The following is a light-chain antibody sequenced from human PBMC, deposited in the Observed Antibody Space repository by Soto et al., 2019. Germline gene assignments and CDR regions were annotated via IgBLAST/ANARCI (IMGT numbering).Light chain of an antibody. V-gene: IGKV1-33*01. CDR1: QAISNY. CDR2: EAS. Sequence: DIPMTQSPSSLSASVGDRVTITCRASQAISNYLNWYQQKPGKAPALLIYEASQLETGIPSRFSGSGSGTDFTFAISSLQPEDIGTYYCQQYDNVPLTFGGGTKVEIK. J-gene: IGKJ4*01. CDR3: QQYDNVPLT.